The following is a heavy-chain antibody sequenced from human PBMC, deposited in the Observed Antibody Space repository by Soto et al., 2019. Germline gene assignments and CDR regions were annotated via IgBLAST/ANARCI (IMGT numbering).Heavy chain of an antibody. D-gene: IGHD4-17*01. CDR1: GFTVGSAY. CDR2: IYSGGNT. Sequence: DVQLVESGGGLVLRGESLRLSCAASGFTVGSAYMSWVRQAPGKGLEWVAGIYSGGNTYYAGSVKGRFTISRDTTKNKLYLQMNSLRAEDAAIYYCARDPWVGDSGDYWGQGTLVTVSS. V-gene: IGHV3-66*01. J-gene: IGHJ4*02. CDR3: ARDPWVGDSGDY.